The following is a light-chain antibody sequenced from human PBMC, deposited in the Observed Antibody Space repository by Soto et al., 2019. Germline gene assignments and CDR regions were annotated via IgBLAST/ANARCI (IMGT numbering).Light chain of an antibody. J-gene: IGKJ1*01. V-gene: IGKV3-20*01. CDR2: GAF. CDR1: QSVSGSY. Sequence: EIVLTQSPGTLSLSPGERATVSCRASQSVSGSYLAWYQQKPGQAPRLLIYGAFNRAGGIPDRFSGSGSGTDFTLTISRLEPEDFAVYYCQQYSASPRTFGQGTEVEIK. CDR3: QQYSASPRT.